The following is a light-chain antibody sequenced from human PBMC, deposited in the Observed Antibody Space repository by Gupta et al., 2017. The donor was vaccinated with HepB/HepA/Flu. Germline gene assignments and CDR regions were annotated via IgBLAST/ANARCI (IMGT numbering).Light chain of an antibody. Sequence: SYELTQPPSVSVSPGQTASITCSGDELGDKYACWYQQKPGQSPVLVIYQDSKRPSGIPERFSGSNSGNTATLTISGTQAMDEADYYCQAWDSYVVFGGGTKLTVL. J-gene: IGLJ2*01. CDR3: QAWDSYVV. CDR1: ELGDKY. V-gene: IGLV3-1*01. CDR2: QDS.